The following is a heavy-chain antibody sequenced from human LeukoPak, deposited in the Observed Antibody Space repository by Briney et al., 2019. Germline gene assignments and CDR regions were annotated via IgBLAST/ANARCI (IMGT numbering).Heavy chain of an antibody. Sequence: PSETLSLTCTVSGGSISSCSYYWSWIRQPAGKGLEWIGRIYTSGSTNYNPSLKSRVTISVDTSKNQFSLKLSSVTAADTAVYYCARTLWFGELLSWFDPWGQGTLVTVSS. CDR2: IYTSGST. D-gene: IGHD3-10*01. J-gene: IGHJ5*02. CDR3: ARTLWFGELLSWFDP. V-gene: IGHV4-61*02. CDR1: GGSISSCSYY.